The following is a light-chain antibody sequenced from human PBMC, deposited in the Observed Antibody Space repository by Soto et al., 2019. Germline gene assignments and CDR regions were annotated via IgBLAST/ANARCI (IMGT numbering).Light chain of an antibody. J-gene: IGKJ5*01. CDR3: QQDGSSPTIT. Sequence: EIVLTQSPGTLSLSPGERATLSCRASQSVSSSYLAWYQQKPGQAPRLLIYGASSRATGIPDRFSGSGSGTDFPLTISRLEPEDFSVYYCQQDGSSPTITFGQGTRLEIK. CDR2: GAS. V-gene: IGKV3-20*01. CDR1: QSVSSSY.